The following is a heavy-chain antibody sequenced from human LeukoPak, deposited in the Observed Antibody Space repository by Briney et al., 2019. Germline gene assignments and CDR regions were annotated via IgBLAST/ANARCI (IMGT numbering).Heavy chain of an antibody. Sequence: GGSLRLSCAASGFSFSSHGMSWVRQAPGKGLEWVSGIIGGAGGTYYPDSVKGRFTISRDNAKNSLYLQMNSLRAEDTAVYYCASPDPTIVGRNYYYYFMDVWGKGTTVTVSS. CDR3: ASPDPTIVGRNYYYYFMDV. J-gene: IGHJ6*03. D-gene: IGHD3-22*01. CDR2: IIGGAGGT. V-gene: IGHV3-23*01. CDR1: GFSFSSHG.